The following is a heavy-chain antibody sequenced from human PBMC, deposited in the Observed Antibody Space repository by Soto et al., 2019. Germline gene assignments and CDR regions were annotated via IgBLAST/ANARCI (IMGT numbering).Heavy chain of an antibody. CDR1: GYDFTSYW. D-gene: IGHD5-12*01. CDR3: ARVLRSGYLAYFYYDMDV. J-gene: IGHJ6*02. CDR2: IYPVDSDT. V-gene: IGHV5-51*01. Sequence: PGESLKISCKGSGYDFTSYWIGWVRQMPGKGLEWMGIIYPVDSDTRYSPSFQGQVTISADKSISTACLKWSSLKASDTAMYYCARVLRSGYLAYFYYDMDVWGQGTKVTVSS.